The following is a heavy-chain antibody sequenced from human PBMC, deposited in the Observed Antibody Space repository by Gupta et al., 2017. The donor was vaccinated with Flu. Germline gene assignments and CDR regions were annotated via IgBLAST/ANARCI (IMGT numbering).Heavy chain of an antibody. CDR1: RFTFRKYG. V-gene: IGHV3-33*01. Sequence: QAQLVESGGGIVHPGGSLRLSCTAYRFTFRKYGMHWVSQSPGKGLEWVAVVSSDGSNKYYADSVEGRFTISRDNSKNTVYLQMSGLRAEDTAVYYCARDFYDSSGYPRVDYWGQGTLVSVSS. J-gene: IGHJ4*02. CDR3: ARDFYDSSGYPRVDY. CDR2: VSSDGSNK. D-gene: IGHD3-22*01.